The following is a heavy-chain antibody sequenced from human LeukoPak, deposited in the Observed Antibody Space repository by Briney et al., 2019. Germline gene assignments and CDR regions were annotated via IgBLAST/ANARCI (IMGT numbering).Heavy chain of an antibody. CDR1: CVSLTSSETL. Sequence: PSETLSLTCTVSCVSLTSSETLYGWIRQPPGKGLEWIGSIYYSGSTHYNPSLKSRVTISVDTSKNQFSLKLNSVTAADTALYNCVRYSCMWIYYIDYWGQGTLVTVSS. CDR3: VRYSCMWIYYIDY. CDR2: IYYSGST. J-gene: IGHJ4*02. V-gene: IGHV4-39*01. D-gene: IGHD2-15*01.